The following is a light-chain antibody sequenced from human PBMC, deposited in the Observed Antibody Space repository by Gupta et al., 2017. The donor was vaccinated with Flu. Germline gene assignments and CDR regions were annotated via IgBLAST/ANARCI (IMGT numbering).Light chain of an antibody. CDR2: GAS. V-gene: IGKV3-20*01. Sequence: EIVLTQSPATLSLSPGESATLSCRASQSVRSRYLAWYQQNPGQAPRLLIYGASSRATGIPDRFSGSGYGTEFTLTISRLEPEDFAVYYCQQEGSSPLTFGRGTKVESK. CDR3: QQEGSSPLT. J-gene: IGKJ4*01. CDR1: QSVRSRY.